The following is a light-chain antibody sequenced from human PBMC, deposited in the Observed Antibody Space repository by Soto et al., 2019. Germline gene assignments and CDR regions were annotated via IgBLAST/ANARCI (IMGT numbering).Light chain of an antibody. V-gene: IGKV2-28*01. CDR2: LGS. CDR3: MQALQTPFT. Sequence: DIAMTQSPLSLPVTPGEPASISCRSSQSLLHSNGYNYLDWYLQKPGQSPQFLIYLGSNRASGVPDRFSGSGSGTDFTLKISRVEAEDVGVYYCMQALQTPFTFGPGTKVDIK. CDR1: QSLLHSNGYNY. J-gene: IGKJ3*01.